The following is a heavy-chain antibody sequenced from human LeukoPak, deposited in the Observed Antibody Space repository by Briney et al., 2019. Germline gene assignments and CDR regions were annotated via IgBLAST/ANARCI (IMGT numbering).Heavy chain of an antibody. D-gene: IGHD5-24*01. CDR1: GDIVSSNTAA. CDR3: ARDEDVSDAFDI. Sequence: SQTLSLTCAISGDIVSSNTAAWNWIRQSPSRGLEWLGRTYYRSKWYNDYALSVRRRIIINPDTPKSQFSLHLNSVTPEDTAVYYCARDEDVSDAFDIWGQGTMVTVSS. J-gene: IGHJ3*02. CDR2: TYYRSKWYN. V-gene: IGHV6-1*01.